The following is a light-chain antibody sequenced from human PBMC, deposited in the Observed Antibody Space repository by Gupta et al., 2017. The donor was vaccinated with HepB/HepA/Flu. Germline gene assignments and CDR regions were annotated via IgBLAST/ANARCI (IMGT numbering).Light chain of an antibody. Sequence: DIALTPSTGTLSLSQRERATLPSRASPSVRSNYFAWYQQKPGQAPRLLIYGASSRATGIPDRFSGSGSGTDFTLTISRLEPDDFAAYYCQQYGISPLTFGPGTKVDIK. V-gene: IGKV3-20*01. J-gene: IGKJ3*01. CDR1: PSVRSNY. CDR3: QQYGISPLT. CDR2: GAS.